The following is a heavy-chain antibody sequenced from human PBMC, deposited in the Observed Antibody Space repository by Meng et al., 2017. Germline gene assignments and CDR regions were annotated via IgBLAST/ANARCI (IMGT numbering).Heavy chain of an antibody. J-gene: IGHJ4*02. V-gene: IGHV1-2*02. D-gene: IGHD6-19*01. CDR1: GYTFTGYY. CDR3: ARDFAYRAVAGPIIDY. Sequence: ASVKVSCKASGYTFTGYYMHWVRQAPGQGLEWMGWINPNSGGTNYAQKFQGRVTMTRDTSISTAYMELSRLRSDDTAVYYCARDFAYRAVAGPIIDYWGQGTLVTSPQ. CDR2: INPNSGGT.